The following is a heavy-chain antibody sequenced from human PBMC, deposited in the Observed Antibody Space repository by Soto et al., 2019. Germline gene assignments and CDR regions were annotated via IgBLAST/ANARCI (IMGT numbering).Heavy chain of an antibody. D-gene: IGHD6-19*01. CDR3: ARRIAVDGTGYYSGMDV. CDR1: GYSFTSYW. J-gene: IGHJ6*02. V-gene: IGHV5-10-1*01. CDR2: IDPSDSYT. Sequence: GESLKISCKGSGYSFTSYWISWVRQMPGKGLEWMGRIDPSDSYTNYSPSFQGHVTISADKSISTAYLQWSSLKASDTAMYYCARRIAVDGTGYYSGMDVWGQGTTVTVYS.